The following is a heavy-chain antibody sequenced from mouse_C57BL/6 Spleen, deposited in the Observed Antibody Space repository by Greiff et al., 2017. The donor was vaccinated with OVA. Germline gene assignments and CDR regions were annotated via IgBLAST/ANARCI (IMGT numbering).Heavy chain of an antibody. Sequence: VQLQQSGPVLVKPGASVKMSCKASGYTFTDYYMNWVKQSHGKSLEWIGVINPYNGGTSYNQKFKGKATLTVDKSSSTAYMELNSLTSEDSAVYYCARGGRWLRYFDYWGQGTTLTVSS. CDR3: ARGGRWLRYFDY. D-gene: IGHD2-2*01. CDR1: GYTFTDYY. V-gene: IGHV1-19*01. CDR2: INPYNGGT. J-gene: IGHJ2*01.